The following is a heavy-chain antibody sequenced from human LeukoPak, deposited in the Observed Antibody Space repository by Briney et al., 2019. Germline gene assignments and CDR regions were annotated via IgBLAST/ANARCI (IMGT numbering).Heavy chain of an antibody. CDR3: ARDSHYDILTDVGENGDY. J-gene: IGHJ4*02. CDR1: GGSISSSSYY. CDR2: IYYSGST. V-gene: IGHV4-39*02. D-gene: IGHD3-9*01. Sequence: SETLSLTCTVSGGSISSSSYYWGWIRQPPGKGLEWIGSIYYSGSTYYNPSLKSRVTISVDTSKNQFSLKLSSVTAADTAVYYCARDSHYDILTDVGENGDYWGQGTLVTVSS.